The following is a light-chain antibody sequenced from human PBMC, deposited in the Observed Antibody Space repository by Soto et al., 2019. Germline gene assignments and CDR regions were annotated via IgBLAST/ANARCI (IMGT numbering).Light chain of an antibody. CDR2: ASS. Sequence: MLLTESPSSLSPSLGQRVTITCLASQGISPLLAWYQQKAGGAPTVPISASSTLQNGVPSRFSGSGSGTDFSRTISSLHHEDVATYYGQQVDSYPRTFGQGTKVDI. V-gene: IGKV1-9*01. J-gene: IGKJ1*01. CDR1: QGISPL. CDR3: QQVDSYPRT.